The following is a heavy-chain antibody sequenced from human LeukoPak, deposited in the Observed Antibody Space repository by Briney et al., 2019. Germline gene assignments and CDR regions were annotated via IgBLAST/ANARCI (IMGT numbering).Heavy chain of an antibody. Sequence: PGESLQISCKGSGYSFTSYWIGWVRQLPGKGLEWMGIIYPGDSDTRYSPSFQGQVTISADKSISTAYLQWSSLKASDTAMYYCARGDYGDYVSGSYYFDYWGQGTLVTVSS. CDR3: ARGDYGDYVSGSYYFDY. CDR2: IYPGDSDT. J-gene: IGHJ4*02. D-gene: IGHD4-17*01. CDR1: GYSFTSYW. V-gene: IGHV5-51*01.